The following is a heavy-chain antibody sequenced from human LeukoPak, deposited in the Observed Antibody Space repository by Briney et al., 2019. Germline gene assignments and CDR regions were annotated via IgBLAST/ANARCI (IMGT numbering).Heavy chain of an antibody. CDR2: ISSSSSTI. D-gene: IGHD3-22*01. J-gene: IGHJ3*02. CDR1: GFTFSSYS. CDR3: ARGRRITYHYDSSATPAFDI. V-gene: IGHV3-48*01. Sequence: PGGSLRLSCAASGFTFSSYSMNWVRQAPGKGLEWVSYISSSSSTIYYADSVKGRFTISRDNAKNSLYLQMNSLRAEDTAVYYCARGRRITYHYDSSATPAFDIWGQGTMVTVSS.